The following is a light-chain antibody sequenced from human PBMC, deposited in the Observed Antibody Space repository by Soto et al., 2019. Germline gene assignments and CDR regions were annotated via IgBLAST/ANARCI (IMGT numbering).Light chain of an antibody. V-gene: IGKV3-20*01. CDR1: QSVRSSQ. CDR3: QQYENSPPYT. CDR2: SAS. J-gene: IGKJ2*01. Sequence: EIMMTQSPGTLSLSPGERATLSCRASQSVRSSQLAWYQHKPGQAPRLLIYSASRRATGIPDRFSGSGSGTDFTLTISRLEPEDFAVYYCQQYENSPPYTFGQGTKLDIK.